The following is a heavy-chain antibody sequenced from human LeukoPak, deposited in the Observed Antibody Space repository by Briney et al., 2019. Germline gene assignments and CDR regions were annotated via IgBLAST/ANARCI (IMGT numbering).Heavy chain of an antibody. J-gene: IGHJ4*02. Sequence: SETLSLTCTVSGGSISSYYWSWIRQPAGKGLEWIGRIYTSGSTNYNPSLKSRVTMSVDTSKNQFSLKLSSVAAADTAVYFCARIRPGLVEPYYFDGWGQGTLLTVSS. V-gene: IGHV4-4*07. CDR3: ARIRPGLVEPYYFDG. D-gene: IGHD2-8*02. CDR2: IYTSGST. CDR1: GGSISSYY.